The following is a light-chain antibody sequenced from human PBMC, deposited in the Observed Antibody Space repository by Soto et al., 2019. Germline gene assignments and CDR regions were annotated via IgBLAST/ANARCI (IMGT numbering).Light chain of an antibody. CDR3: SSYTSSSTFVV. V-gene: IGLV2-14*01. J-gene: IGLJ2*01. CDR2: DVS. Sequence: QSVLTQPASVSGSPGQSITISCTGTSSDVGGYNYVSWYQQHPGKAPKLMIYDVSNRPSGVSNRFSGSKSGNTDSLTISGLQAEDEADYYCSSYTSSSTFVVFGGGTKVTVL. CDR1: SSDVGGYNY.